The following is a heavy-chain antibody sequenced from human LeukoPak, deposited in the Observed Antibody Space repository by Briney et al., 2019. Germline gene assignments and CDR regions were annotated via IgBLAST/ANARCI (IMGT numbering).Heavy chain of an antibody. J-gene: IGHJ2*01. D-gene: IGHD3-22*01. V-gene: IGHV4-30-4*01. CDR3: ARIPNSSGYYYWSFDL. CDR1: GGSISSGDYY. Sequence: PSETLSLTCTVSGGSISSGDYYWSWIRQPPGKGLEWIGYIYYSGSTYYNPSLKSRVTISVDTSKNQFSLKLSSVTAADTAVYYCARIPNSSGYYYWSFDLWGRGTLVTVSS. CDR2: IYYSGST.